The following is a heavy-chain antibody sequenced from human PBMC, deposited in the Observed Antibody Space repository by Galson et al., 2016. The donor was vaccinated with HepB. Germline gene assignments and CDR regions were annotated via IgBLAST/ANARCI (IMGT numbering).Heavy chain of an antibody. CDR3: AREGSYGDYSFDY. V-gene: IGHV3-30-3*01. D-gene: IGHD4-17*01. CDR2: ISYDGSNK. J-gene: IGHJ4*02. Sequence: SLRLSCAASGFTFSHYAIHWVRQAPGKGLEWVAVISYDGSNKYYADSVKGRFTISRDDSKNTLYLQMNSLRAEDTAVYYFAREGSYGDYSFDYWGQGALVTVSS. CDR1: GFTFSHYA.